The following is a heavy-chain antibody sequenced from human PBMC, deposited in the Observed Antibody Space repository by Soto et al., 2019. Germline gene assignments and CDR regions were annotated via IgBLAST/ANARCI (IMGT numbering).Heavy chain of an antibody. CDR2: ISGSGGST. J-gene: IGHJ6*02. Sequence: GGSLRLSCAASGFTFSSYAMSWVRQAPGKGLEWVSAISGSGGSTYYPDSVKGRFTISRDNSKNTLYLQMNSLRAEDTAVYYCAKENSYGYSYYGMDVWGQGTTVTVSS. CDR1: GFTFSSYA. D-gene: IGHD5-18*01. CDR3: AKENSYGYSYYGMDV. V-gene: IGHV3-23*01.